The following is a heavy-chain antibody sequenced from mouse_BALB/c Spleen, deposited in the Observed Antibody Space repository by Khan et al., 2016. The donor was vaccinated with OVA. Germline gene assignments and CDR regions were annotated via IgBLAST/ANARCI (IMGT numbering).Heavy chain of an antibody. V-gene: IGHV1-61*01. D-gene: IGHD2-2*01. CDR2: IDPSDSET. J-gene: IGHJ3*01. Sequence: QVQLQQPGAELVRPGASVKLSCKASGYTFTSYWMNWVKQRPGQGLEWIGMIDPSDSETHYNQMFKDKATLTVDKFSRTAYMQLSRLTSEESAVYYCARREKYGYDPSWFAYWGQGTLVTVSS. CDR1: GYTFTSYW. CDR3: ARREKYGYDPSWFAY.